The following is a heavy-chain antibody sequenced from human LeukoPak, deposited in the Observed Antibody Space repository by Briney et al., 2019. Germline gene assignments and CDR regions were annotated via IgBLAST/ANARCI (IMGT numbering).Heavy chain of an antibody. CDR3: ARVGYSSSLFYYYGMDV. V-gene: IGHV3-33*08. CDR2: IWYDGSNK. D-gene: IGHD6-13*01. J-gene: IGHJ6*02. CDR1: GFTFSSYA. Sequence: GGSLRLSCAASGFTFSSYAMSWVRQAPGKGLEWVAVIWYDGSNKYYADSVKGRFTISRDNSKNTLYLQTNSLRAEDTAVYYCARVGYSSSLFYYYGMDVWGRGTTVTVSS.